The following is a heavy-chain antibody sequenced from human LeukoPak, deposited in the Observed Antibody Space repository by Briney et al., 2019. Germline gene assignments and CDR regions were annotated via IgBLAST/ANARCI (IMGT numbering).Heavy chain of an antibody. Sequence: SETLSLTCTVSGGSISSSSYYWGWIRQPPGKGLEWIGSIYYSGSTYYNPSLKSRVTISVDTSKNQFSLKLSSVTAADTAVYYCASHYRSSTSCPFDYWGQGTLVTVSS. D-gene: IGHD2-2*01. CDR2: IYYSGST. CDR3: ASHYRSSTSCPFDY. CDR1: GGSISSSSYY. J-gene: IGHJ4*02. V-gene: IGHV4-39*01.